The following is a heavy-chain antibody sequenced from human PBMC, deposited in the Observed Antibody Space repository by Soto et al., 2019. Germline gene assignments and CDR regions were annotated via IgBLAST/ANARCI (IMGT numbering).Heavy chain of an antibody. CDR1: GGTFSRYA. CDR3: ARNGYCISTSCYSDYYYGMDV. J-gene: IGHJ6*02. Sequence: QVQLVQSGAEVKKPGSSVKVSCKASGGTFSRYAISWVRQAPGQGLEWMGGIIPIFGTPDYAQKFQGRVTITADESTSTAYSELSSLRSEDTAVYYCARNGYCISTSCYSDYYYGMDVWGQGTTVTISS. CDR2: IIPIFGTP. D-gene: IGHD2-2*02. V-gene: IGHV1-69*12.